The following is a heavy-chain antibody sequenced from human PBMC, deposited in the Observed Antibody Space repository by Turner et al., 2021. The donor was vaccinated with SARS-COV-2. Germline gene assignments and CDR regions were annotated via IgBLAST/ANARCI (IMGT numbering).Heavy chain of an antibody. D-gene: IGHD3-22*01. CDR3: ARDSGYYRFDF. V-gene: IGHV3-7*03. CDR1: GFTFTNHW. CDR2: IRQDGSQK. J-gene: IGHJ4*02. Sequence: EVQLVESGGGLVQPGGSLRLSCAASGFTFTNHWIGWVRQAPGEGLEWVAIIRQDGSQKNYVDSLRGRFTISRDNAKQSLYLQMNSLRADDTAVYYCARDSGYYRFDFWGQGTLVTVSS.